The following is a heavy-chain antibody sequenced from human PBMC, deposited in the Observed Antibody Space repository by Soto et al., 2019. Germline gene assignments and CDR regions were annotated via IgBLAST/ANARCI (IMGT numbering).Heavy chain of an antibody. J-gene: IGHJ5*02. CDR1: GGTFSSYA. V-gene: IGHV1-69*13. CDR3: ARGGDVVLATAPLDH. CDR2: IIPIFGTA. Sequence: SVKVSCKASGGTFSSYAISWVRQAPGQGLEWMGGIIPIFGTANYAQKFQGRVTITADASTSTAYMELSSLRSDDTAVYYCARGGDVVLATAPLDHWGQGTLVTVSS. D-gene: IGHD2-21*02.